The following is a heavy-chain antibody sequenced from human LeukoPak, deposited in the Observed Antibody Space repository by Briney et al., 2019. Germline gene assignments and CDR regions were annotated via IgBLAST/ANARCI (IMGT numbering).Heavy chain of an antibody. CDR3: ARGGGWDTIFRVVQYMDV. CDR2: IDNGGSGT. CDR1: GFTFSGYW. V-gene: IGHV3-74*01. J-gene: IGHJ6*03. D-gene: IGHD3-3*01. Sequence: QPGGSLRLSCAASGFTFSGYWMHWVRQVPEKGLVFVSRIDNGGSGTTYADSVKGRFTVSRDNAKNTLYLQMNSLRAEDTAIYYCARGGGWDTIFRVVQYMDVWGKGTTVTVSS.